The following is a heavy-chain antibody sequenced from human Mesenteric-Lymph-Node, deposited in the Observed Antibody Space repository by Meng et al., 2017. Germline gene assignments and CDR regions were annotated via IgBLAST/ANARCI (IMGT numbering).Heavy chain of an antibody. CDR3: ARGVDTAMAPCDS. Sequence: GGSLRLSCAASGFTFSRHWMTWVRQAPGKGLVWVANIKQDGSEKYYADSVGGRFTISRDNAKNSLYLQMNSLRAEDTAVYYCARGVDTAMAPCDSRGRGTLVTVS. D-gene: IGHD5-18*01. CDR2: IKQDGSEK. V-gene: IGHV3-7*01. J-gene: IGHJ4*02. CDR1: GFTFSRHW.